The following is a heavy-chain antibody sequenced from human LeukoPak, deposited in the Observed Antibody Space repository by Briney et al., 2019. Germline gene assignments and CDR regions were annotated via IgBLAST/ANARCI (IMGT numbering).Heavy chain of an antibody. J-gene: IGHJ5*02. CDR1: GFTFSSYG. D-gene: IGHD3-10*01. Sequence: GRSLRLSCAASGFTFSSYGMHWVRQAPGKGLEWVAVIWYDGSNKYYADSVKGRFTISRDNSKNTLYLQMNSLRAEDTAVYYCARDYGSGSYSRSSWFDPWGQGTLVTASS. CDR2: IWYDGSNK. V-gene: IGHV3-33*01. CDR3: ARDYGSGSYSRSSWFDP.